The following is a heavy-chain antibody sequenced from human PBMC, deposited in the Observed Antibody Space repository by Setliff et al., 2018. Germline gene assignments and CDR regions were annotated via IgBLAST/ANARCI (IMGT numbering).Heavy chain of an antibody. Sequence: ASVKVSCKASGYTLSNSILSWVRQAPGQGLEWMGWVSTYNGDTNYAQKFRGRVTMTTDISTSTAYMELRTLRSDDTAVYYCARRPIALAGYRKGAFDIWGQGTVVTVSS. J-gene: IGHJ3*02. CDR2: VSTYNGDT. CDR1: GYTLSNSI. CDR3: ARRPIALAGYRKGAFDI. D-gene: IGHD6-19*01. V-gene: IGHV1-18*01.